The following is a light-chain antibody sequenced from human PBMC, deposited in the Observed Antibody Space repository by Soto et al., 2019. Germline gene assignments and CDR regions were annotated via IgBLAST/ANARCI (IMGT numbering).Light chain of an antibody. Sequence: DIQMTQSPSSLSASVGDSVTITCRASQSISHFLNWYQQKPGKAPKLLIYAASTLESGVPSRFSGSASGTDFTLTISSLLPEDFATYYCQQSYNNPLTFGQGTILEIK. CDR1: QSISHF. J-gene: IGKJ2*01. V-gene: IGKV1-39*01. CDR3: QQSYNNPLT. CDR2: AAS.